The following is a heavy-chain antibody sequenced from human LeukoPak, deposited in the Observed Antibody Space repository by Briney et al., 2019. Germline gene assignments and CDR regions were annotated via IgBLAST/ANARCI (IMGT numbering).Heavy chain of an antibody. D-gene: IGHD6-6*01. V-gene: IGHV4-34*01. CDR2: INHSGST. J-gene: IGHJ4*02. CDR1: GGSFSGYY. Sequence: SETLSLTCAVYGGSFSGYYRSWIRQPPGKGLEWIGEINHSGSTNYNPSLKSRVTISVDTSKNQFSLKLSSVTAADTAVYYCARAPTLRIAARHFDYWGQGTLVTVSS. CDR3: ARAPTLRIAARHFDY.